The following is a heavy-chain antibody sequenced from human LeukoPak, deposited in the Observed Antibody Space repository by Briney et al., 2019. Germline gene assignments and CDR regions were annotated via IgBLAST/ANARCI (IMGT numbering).Heavy chain of an antibody. CDR1: GGSISSGGYS. J-gene: IGHJ4*02. CDR2: IYHSGST. Sequence: SETLSLTCAVSGGSISSGGYSWSWIRQPPGKGLEWIGYIYHSGSTYYNLSLKSRVTISVDRSKNQFSLKLSSVTAADTAVYYCASYGGNPDYWGQGTLVTVSS. D-gene: IGHD4-23*01. CDR3: ASYGGNPDY. V-gene: IGHV4-30-2*01.